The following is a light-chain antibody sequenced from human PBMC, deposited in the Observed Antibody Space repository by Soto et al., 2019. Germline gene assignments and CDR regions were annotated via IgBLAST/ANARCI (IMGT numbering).Light chain of an antibody. J-gene: IGKJ1*01. V-gene: IGKV1D-16*01. CDR1: QGVSDC. CDR3: QQYNSYSVT. CDR2: GSS. Sequence: DIQMTQSPSSVSASLGDSVTITCRASQGVSDCVSWYQQKPGEVPKLLIYGSSSILSGVPSRFSGTRSGTDYTLTISSLQPDDFATYYCQQYNSYSVTFGQGTKVDIK.